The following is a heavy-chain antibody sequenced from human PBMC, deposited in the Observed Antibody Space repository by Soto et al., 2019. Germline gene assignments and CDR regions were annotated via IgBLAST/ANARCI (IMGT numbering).Heavy chain of an antibody. Sequence: EVLLVESGGGLVQPGGSLRLSCAASGFTFSSYWMHWVRQAPGKGLVWVSRIDSDGSSTSYADSVKGRFTISRDNAKNTLPHQKNTQKAEDTAVYYRARQYSYSIYYCVRVIWGHGTMVTVFS. V-gene: IGHV3-74*01. D-gene: IGHD3-22*01. CDR3: ARQYSYSIYYCVRVI. J-gene: IGHJ4*03. CDR1: GFTFSSYW. CDR2: IDSDGSST.